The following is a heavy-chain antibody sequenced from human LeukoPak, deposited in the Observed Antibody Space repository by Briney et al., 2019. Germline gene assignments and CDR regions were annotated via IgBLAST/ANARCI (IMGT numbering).Heavy chain of an antibody. CDR1: GFTFSSYS. D-gene: IGHD6-13*01. CDR2: ISSSSSYI. V-gene: IGHV3-21*01. CDR3: ARDSYSSPDYYYYYGMDV. J-gene: IGHJ6*02. Sequence: GGSLRLSCAASGFTFSSYSMNWVRQAPGKGLEWVSSISSSSSYIFYADSVKGRFTISRDNAKNSLYLQMNSLRAEDTAVYYCARDSYSSPDYYYYYGMDVWGQGTTVTVSS.